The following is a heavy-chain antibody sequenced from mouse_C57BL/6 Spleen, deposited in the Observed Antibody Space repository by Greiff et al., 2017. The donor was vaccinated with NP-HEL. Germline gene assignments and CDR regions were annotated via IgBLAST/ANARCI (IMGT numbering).Heavy chain of an antibody. D-gene: IGHD1-1*01. V-gene: IGHV5-17*01. CDR2: ISSGSSTI. Sequence: DVQLVESGGGLVKPGGSLKLSCAASGFTFSDYGMHWVRQAPEKGLEWVAYISSGSSTIYYADIVKGRFTISRDNAKNTLFLQMTSLRSEYTAMYYCARRGYYGSSYDYWGQGTTLTVSS. CDR3: ARRGYYGSSYDY. CDR1: GFTFSDYG. J-gene: IGHJ2*01.